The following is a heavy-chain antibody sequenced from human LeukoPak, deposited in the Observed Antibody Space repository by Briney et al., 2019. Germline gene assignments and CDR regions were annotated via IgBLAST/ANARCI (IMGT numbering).Heavy chain of an antibody. J-gene: IGHJ4*02. CDR1: GFTVTGYS. CDR2: IWYDENIK. Sequence: GRSLRLSCVVSGFTVTGYSMHWVRQAPGKGLEWVAVIWYDENIKYYADSVKGRFTISRDNSENTLFLQMDSLRVEDTAVYFCVKDRRQLVEGVFDYWGQGTLVTVSS. CDR3: VKDRRQLVEGVFDY. D-gene: IGHD6-13*01. V-gene: IGHV3-30*04.